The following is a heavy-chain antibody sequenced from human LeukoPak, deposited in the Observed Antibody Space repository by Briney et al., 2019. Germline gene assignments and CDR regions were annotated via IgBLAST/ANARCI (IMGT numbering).Heavy chain of an antibody. V-gene: IGHV3-23*01. J-gene: IGHJ4*02. CDR2: ISRSGEST. CDR1: GFTFSGLA. CDR3: AKDYAVGSIDY. Sequence: QSGGSLRLSCAASGFTFSGLAMSWIRQAPGKGLEWVSSISRSGESTFYADSVRGRFTISRDNSKNTVSLQMESLRAEDTALYYCAKDYAVGSIDYWGQGTLVTVSS. D-gene: IGHD3-16*01.